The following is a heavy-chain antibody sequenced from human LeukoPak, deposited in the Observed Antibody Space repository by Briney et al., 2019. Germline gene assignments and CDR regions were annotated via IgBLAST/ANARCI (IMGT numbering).Heavy chain of an antibody. D-gene: IGHD1-26*01. J-gene: IGHJ5*02. V-gene: IGHV1-69*02. CDR1: GGTFSSYT. CDR3: ARTQWELLNWFDP. Sequence: SVKVSCKASGGTFSSYTISWVRQAPGQGLEWMGRIIPILGIANYAQKFQGRVTITADKSTSTAYMELSSLRSEDTAVYYCARTQWELLNWFDPWGQGTLVTVSS. CDR2: IIPILGIA.